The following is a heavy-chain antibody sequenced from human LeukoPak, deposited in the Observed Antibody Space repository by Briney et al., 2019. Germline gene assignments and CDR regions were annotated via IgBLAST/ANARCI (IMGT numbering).Heavy chain of an antibody. D-gene: IGHD5-24*01. CDR1: GFTFDDYG. Sequence: PGGSLRLSCAASGFTFDDYGMSWVRQAPGKGLEWVSGINLNGGSTGYADSVKGRFTISRDNAKNSLYLQMNSLRVEDTALYYCARVFMETATSLIDYWGQGTLVTVSS. V-gene: IGHV3-20*04. J-gene: IGHJ4*02. CDR3: ARVFMETATSLIDY. CDR2: INLNGGST.